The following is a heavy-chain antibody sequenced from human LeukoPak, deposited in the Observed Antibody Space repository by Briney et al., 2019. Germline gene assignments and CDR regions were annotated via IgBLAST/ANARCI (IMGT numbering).Heavy chain of an antibody. Sequence: PSETLSLTCAVYGGSFSGYYWSWIRQPPGKGLEWIGSIYYSGSTYYNPSLKSRVTISVDTPKNQFSLKLSSVTAADTAVYYCASYCSSTSCYWNYYYGMDVWGQGTTVTVSS. V-gene: IGHV4-34*01. CDR1: GGSFSGYY. D-gene: IGHD2-2*01. CDR2: IYYSGST. CDR3: ASYCSSTSCYWNYYYGMDV. J-gene: IGHJ6*02.